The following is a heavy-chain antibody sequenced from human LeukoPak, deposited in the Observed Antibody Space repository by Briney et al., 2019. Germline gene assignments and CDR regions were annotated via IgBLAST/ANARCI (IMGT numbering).Heavy chain of an antibody. CDR3: TKSVGASWVPWAHFDY. D-gene: IGHD1-26*01. CDR2: ISGSGGST. J-gene: IGHJ4*02. V-gene: IGHV3-23*01. CDR1: GLTFSSYA. Sequence: PGGSLRLSCVASGLTFSSYAMSWVRQAPGKGLEWVSAISGSGGSTYYADSVKGRFTISRDNSKNTLYLQMNSLRAEDTAVYYCTKSVGASWVPWAHFDYWGQGTLVTVSS.